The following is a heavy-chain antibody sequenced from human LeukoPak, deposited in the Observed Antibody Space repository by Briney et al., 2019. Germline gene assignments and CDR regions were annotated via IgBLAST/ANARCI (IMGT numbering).Heavy chain of an antibody. V-gene: IGHV3-33*01. CDR2: IWYDGSNK. CDR3: ATLTAPGES. Sequence: GGSLRLSCAASGFTFSSYGMHWVRQAPGKGLEWVAVIWYDGSNKYYADSAKGRFTISRDNSKNTLYLQMNSLRAEDTAVYYCATLTAPGESWGQGTLVTVSS. D-gene: IGHD3-16*01. J-gene: IGHJ5*02. CDR1: GFTFSSYG.